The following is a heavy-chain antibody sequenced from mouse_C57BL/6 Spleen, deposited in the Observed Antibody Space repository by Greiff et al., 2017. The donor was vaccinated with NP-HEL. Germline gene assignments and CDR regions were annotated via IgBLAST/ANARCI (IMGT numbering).Heavy chain of an antibody. J-gene: IGHJ4*01. CDR3: ARGTMRLYYAMDY. D-gene: IGHD2-4*01. CDR2: ISSGSSTI. CDR1: GFTFSDYG. V-gene: IGHV5-17*01. Sequence: EVKLVESGGGLVKPGGSLKLSCAASGFTFSDYGMHWVRQAPEKGLEWVAYISSGSSTIYYADTVKGRFTISRDNAKNTLFLQMNSLRSEDTAMYYCARGTMRLYYAMDYWGQGTSVTVSS.